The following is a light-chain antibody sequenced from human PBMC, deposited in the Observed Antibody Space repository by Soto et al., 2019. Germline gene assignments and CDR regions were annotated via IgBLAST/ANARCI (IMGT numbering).Light chain of an antibody. CDR3: QQRSHWPPT. V-gene: IGKV3D-20*02. CDR1: QSVSSSY. J-gene: IGKJ5*01. Sequence: ESVLPRARGTISLSPGERATLSCRASQSVSSSYLAWYQQKPGQAPRLLIYGASTRAFGIPARFSGSGSGADFTLTISSLEPEDFAVYYCQQRSHWPPTFGQGTRLE. CDR2: GAS.